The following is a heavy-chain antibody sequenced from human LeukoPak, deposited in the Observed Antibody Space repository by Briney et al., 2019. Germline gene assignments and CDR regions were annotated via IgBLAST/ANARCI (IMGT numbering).Heavy chain of an antibody. D-gene: IGHD6-19*01. CDR1: GFTFSSYI. CDR3: AKKTIAVAGPFDY. Sequence: GGSLRLSCAASGFTFSSYIMSWVRQAPGKGLEWVSSISNSGGSTYYADSVKGRFTISRDNSKNALYLQMNSLRAEDTAVYYCAKKTIAVAGPFDYWGQGTLVTVSS. CDR2: ISNSGGST. J-gene: IGHJ4*02. V-gene: IGHV3-23*01.